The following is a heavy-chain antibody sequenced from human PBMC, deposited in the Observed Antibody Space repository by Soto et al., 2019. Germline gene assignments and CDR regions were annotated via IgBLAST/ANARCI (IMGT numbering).Heavy chain of an antibody. Sequence: VQLVESGGALVQPGRSLRLSCAASGFTFSTYGIHWVRQAPGKGLEWVALTSYDGSNKYYADSVKGRFTISRDNSKNTLNLQMDSLRTEDTAMYYCAKDRGPLHCSRVSCYGEGLDYWGQGTLVTVSS. CDR2: TSYDGSNK. CDR1: GFTFSTYG. J-gene: IGHJ4*02. CDR3: AKDRGPLHCSRVSCYGEGLDY. D-gene: IGHD2-2*01. V-gene: IGHV3-30*18.